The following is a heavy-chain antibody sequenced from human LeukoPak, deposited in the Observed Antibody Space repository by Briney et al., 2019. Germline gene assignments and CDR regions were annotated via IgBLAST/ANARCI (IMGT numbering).Heavy chain of an antibody. V-gene: IGHV3-30*04. J-gene: IGHJ6*03. CDR3: ARDGVGGPYYYYYYMDV. D-gene: IGHD2-15*01. Sequence: GGSLRLSCAASGFTFSSYAMHWVRQAPGKGLEWVAVISYDGSNKYYADSVKGRFTISRDNSKNTLYLQMNSLRAEDTAVYYCARDGVGGPYYYYYYMDVWGKGTTVTASS. CDR1: GFTFSSYA. CDR2: ISYDGSNK.